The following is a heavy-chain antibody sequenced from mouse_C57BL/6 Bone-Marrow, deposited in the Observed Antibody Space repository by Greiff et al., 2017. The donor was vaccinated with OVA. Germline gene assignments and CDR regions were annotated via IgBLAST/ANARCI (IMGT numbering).Heavy chain of an antibody. CDR3: ARMDYGSSDGYFDY. D-gene: IGHD1-1*01. V-gene: IGHV8-8*01. CDR1: GFSLSTFGMG. J-gene: IGHJ2*01. CDR2: IWWDDDK. Sequence: QVQLKESGPGILQPSQTLSLTCSFSGFSLSTFGMGVGWIRQPSGQGLEWLAHIWWDDDKYYNPALKSRLTISKDTSKNQVFLKIANVDTADTATYYCARMDYGSSDGYFDYWGQGTTLTVSS.